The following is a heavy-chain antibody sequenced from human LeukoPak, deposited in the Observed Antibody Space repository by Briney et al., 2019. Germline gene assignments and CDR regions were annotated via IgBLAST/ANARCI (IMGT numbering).Heavy chain of an antibody. CDR3: AKGLWVVRGVIGDAFDI. CDR1: GFTFSNYG. J-gene: IGHJ3*02. V-gene: IGHV3-30*18. CDR2: ISYDGSNK. D-gene: IGHD3-10*01. Sequence: GRSLRLSCAASGFTFSNYGMHWVRQAPGKGLEWVAVISYDGSNKYYADSVKGRFTISRDNSKNTLYLQVNSLRAEDTALYYCAKGLWVVRGVIGDAFDIWGQGTMVTVSS.